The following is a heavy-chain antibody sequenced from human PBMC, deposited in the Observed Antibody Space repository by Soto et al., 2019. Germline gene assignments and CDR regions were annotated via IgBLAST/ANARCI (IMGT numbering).Heavy chain of an antibody. Sequence: GGSLRLSCAASGFTFDDYTMHWVRQAPGKGLEWVSLISWDGGSTYYADSVKGRFTISRDNSKNSLYLQMNSLRTEDTAMYYCARQEAAINWFDTWGQGTLVTVSS. CDR1: GFTFDDYT. CDR2: ISWDGGST. D-gene: IGHD6-25*01. V-gene: IGHV3-43*01. J-gene: IGHJ5*02. CDR3: ARQEAAINWFDT.